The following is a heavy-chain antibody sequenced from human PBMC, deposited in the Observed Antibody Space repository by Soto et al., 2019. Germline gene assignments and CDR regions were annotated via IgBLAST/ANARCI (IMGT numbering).Heavy chain of an antibody. V-gene: IGHV3-30*18. CDR3: AKSGLPFVEWFPV. CDR1: GFTFSNYA. D-gene: IGHD3-3*01. J-gene: IGHJ6*02. Sequence: QAQLVESGGGVVQPGGSLRLSCAASGFTFSNYAMHWVRQAPGTGLEWVAGIFRDGSKQYYGESVKGRFTISRDNSMNTRYLQMNSLRAEDTAVDYWAKSGLPFVEWFPVWGQGTTVTVSS. CDR2: IFRDGSKQ.